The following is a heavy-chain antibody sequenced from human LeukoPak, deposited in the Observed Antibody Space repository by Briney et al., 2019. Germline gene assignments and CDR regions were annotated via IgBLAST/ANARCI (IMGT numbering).Heavy chain of an antibody. CDR1: GGSISGYY. V-gene: IGHV4-59*08. D-gene: IGHD1-26*01. Sequence: SETLSLTCTVSGGSISGYYWGWIRQSPREGLEWIGYVDYRGGTKYNPSLKSRVTISLDTSKGHFSLSLSSVTAADTSVYFCARLSGRYFSWYFDLWGRGTLVTVSS. CDR3: ARLSGRYFSWYFDL. J-gene: IGHJ2*01. CDR2: VDYRGGT.